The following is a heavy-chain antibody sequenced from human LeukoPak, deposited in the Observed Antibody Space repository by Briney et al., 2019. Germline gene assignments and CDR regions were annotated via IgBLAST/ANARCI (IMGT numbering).Heavy chain of an antibody. J-gene: IGHJ4*02. CDR3: ARAASSGWDLDY. V-gene: IGHV1-2*02. CDR2: INPNSGGT. CDR1: GYTFTGYF. D-gene: IGHD6-19*01. Sequence: GASVKVSCKASGYTFTGYFMHWVRQAPGQGLEWMGWINPNSGGTNYAQKFQGRVTMTRDTSLSTAYMELSRLRSDDTAVYHCARAASSGWDLDYWGQGTLVTVSS.